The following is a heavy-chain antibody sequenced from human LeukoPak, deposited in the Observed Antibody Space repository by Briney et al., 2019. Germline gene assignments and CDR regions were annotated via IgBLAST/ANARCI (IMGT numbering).Heavy chain of an antibody. CDR1: GFTFEDYA. CDR2: ISWNSGSI. D-gene: IGHD3-16*01. Sequence: GRSLRLSCAASGFTFEDYAMHWVRQAPGKGLEWVSGISWNSGSIGYADSVKGRFTISRDNAKNSLYLQMNSLRAEDTALYYCAKDISLRFTFGFDPWGQGTLVTVSS. V-gene: IGHV3-9*01. CDR3: AKDISLRFTFGFDP. J-gene: IGHJ5*02.